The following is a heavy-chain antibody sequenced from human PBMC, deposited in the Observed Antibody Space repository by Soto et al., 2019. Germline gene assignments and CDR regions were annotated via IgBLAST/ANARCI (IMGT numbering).Heavy chain of an antibody. D-gene: IGHD3-9*01. Sequence: LRLSCAASGFSVTDHYMTWVRQAPGKGLEWVSVLYTGGSAYYGDSVKGRSTISRDSSTNTLYLQMNSLKVGDTAFYFCARSFNDWTTYFDYWSEGTLVTVSS. J-gene: IGHJ4*02. V-gene: IGHV3-53*01. CDR3: ARSFNDWTTYFDY. CDR2: LYTGGSA. CDR1: GFSVTDHY.